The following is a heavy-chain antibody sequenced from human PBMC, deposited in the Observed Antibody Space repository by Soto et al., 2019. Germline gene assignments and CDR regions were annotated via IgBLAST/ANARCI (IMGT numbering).Heavy chain of an antibody. J-gene: IGHJ3*01. Sequence: EVQLVESGGGLVMPGGSLRLSCAASGFTFASYHMSWVRQAPGKGLDWVSSINPSSSHIYYADSVRGRFTISRDDSKNSLHLHMNSLRTEDVAIYYCARGYCGGGGCYLRRDAFDVWGQGTTVTVS. CDR1: GFTFASYH. CDR2: INPSSSHI. D-gene: IGHD2-15*01. CDR3: ARGYCGGGGCYLRRDAFDV. V-gene: IGHV3-21*02.